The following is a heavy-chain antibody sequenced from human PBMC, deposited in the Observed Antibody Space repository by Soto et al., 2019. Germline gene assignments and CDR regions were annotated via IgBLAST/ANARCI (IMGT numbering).Heavy chain of an antibody. J-gene: IGHJ4*02. CDR1: GYTFTSYG. V-gene: IGHV1-18*01. CDR2: ISTYKGNT. CDR3: ATRSPAFDY. Sequence: QVQLVQSGPEVKKPGASVKVSCKTSGYTFTSYGISWVRQAPGQGLEWMGWISTYKGNTNYAEKFQGRVTMTTDTSTSTAYMELRSLRSDDTAVYYCATRSPAFDYWGQGTLVTVSS.